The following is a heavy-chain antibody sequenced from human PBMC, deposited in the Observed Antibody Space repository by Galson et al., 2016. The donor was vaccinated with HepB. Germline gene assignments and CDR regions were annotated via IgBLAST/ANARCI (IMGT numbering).Heavy chain of an antibody. CDR2: INPNSGAT. D-gene: IGHD1-26*01. Sequence: SVKVSCKASGFTFIGSYIHWVRQAPGQGLEWVGRINPNSGATNYAQNFQGRVTMTRDTSISTAYMELAGLRSDDTAVYYCVKESSGTYGCHFDSGGQGTLVTVSS. J-gene: IGHJ4*02. CDR1: GFTFIGSY. V-gene: IGHV1-2*06. CDR3: VKESSGTYGCHFDS.